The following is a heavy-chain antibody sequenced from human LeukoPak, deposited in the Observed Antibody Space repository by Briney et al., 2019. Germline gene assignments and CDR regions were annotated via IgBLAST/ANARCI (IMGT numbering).Heavy chain of an antibody. CDR1: GFTFSTYG. D-gene: IGHD5-12*01. J-gene: IGHJ5*02. CDR2: ISNDGNNK. CDR3: ARSDVDMAA. Sequence: PGGSLRLSCAASGFTFSTYGMHWVRQAPGKGLEWVAVISNDGNNKLYGDSVKGRFTNSRDNSKNTLYLQMNSLRAEDTAVYYCARSDVDMAAWGQGTLVTVSS. V-gene: IGHV3-30*03.